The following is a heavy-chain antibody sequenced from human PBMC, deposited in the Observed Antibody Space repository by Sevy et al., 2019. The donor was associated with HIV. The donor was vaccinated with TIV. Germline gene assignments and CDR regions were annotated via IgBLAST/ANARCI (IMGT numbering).Heavy chain of an antibody. Sequence: ASVKVSCKASGYTFTSYGISWVRQAPGQGLEWMGWISAYNGNTNYAQKLQGRVTMTTDTSTSTAYMELRSLRSDDTAVYYCARDPHSSSWYSGGGPYGMDVWGQGTTVTVSS. D-gene: IGHD6-13*01. V-gene: IGHV1-18*01. CDR1: GYTFTSYG. CDR2: ISAYNGNT. J-gene: IGHJ6*02. CDR3: ARDPHSSSWYSGGGPYGMDV.